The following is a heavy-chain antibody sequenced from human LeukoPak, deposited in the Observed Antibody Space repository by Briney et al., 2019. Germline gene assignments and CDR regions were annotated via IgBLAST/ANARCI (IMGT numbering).Heavy chain of an antibody. CDR3: ARDGLWIQNAFDI. CDR2: INYSGST. CDR1: GDSMSSGSFY. Sequence: SETLSLTCTVSGDSMSSGSFYWGWIRQPPGKGLEWIGSINYSGSTYYNVSLKSRVTISVDTSKNQFSLKLSSVTAADTAVYYCARDGLWIQNAFDIWGQGTMVTVSS. V-gene: IGHV4-39*07. D-gene: IGHD5-18*01. J-gene: IGHJ3*02.